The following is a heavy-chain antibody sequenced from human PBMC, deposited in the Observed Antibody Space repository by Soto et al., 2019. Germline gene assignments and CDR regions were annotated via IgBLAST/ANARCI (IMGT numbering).Heavy chain of an antibody. CDR1: GGSISSYY. D-gene: IGHD3-9*01. CDR2: IYYSGST. CDR3: ARDLGREDILNGYTYYYYGMDV. J-gene: IGHJ6*02. V-gene: IGHV4-59*01. Sequence: PSETLSLTCTVSGGSISSYYWSWIRQPPGKGLEWIGYIYYSGSTNYNPSLKSRVTISVDTSKNQFSLKLSSVTAADTAVYYCARDLGREDILNGYTYYYYGMDVWGQGTTVTVSS.